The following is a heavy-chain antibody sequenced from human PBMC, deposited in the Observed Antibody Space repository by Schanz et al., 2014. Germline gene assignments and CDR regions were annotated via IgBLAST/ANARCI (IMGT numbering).Heavy chain of an antibody. CDR3: ARDPWVGEKDAFDF. J-gene: IGHJ3*01. CDR1: GGSISSSF. CDR2: ISYSGST. Sequence: QVKLQESGPGLVKPSETLSLTCNVSGGSISSSFWSWIRQPPGKGLEWIGYISYSGSTNYSPSLKSRVTISLDMSKKSFSLNLSSVTTADAAVYYCARDPWVGEKDAFDFWGQGTMVIVSS. V-gene: IGHV4-59*01. D-gene: IGHD3-10*01.